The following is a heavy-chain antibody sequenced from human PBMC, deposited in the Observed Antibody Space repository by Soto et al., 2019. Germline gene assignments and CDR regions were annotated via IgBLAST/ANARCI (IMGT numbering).Heavy chain of an antibody. CDR3: ARNGYKDN. CDR1: GFSFISYE. V-gene: IGHV3-48*03. Sequence: GGSLRLSCAASGFSFISYEMNWVRQAPGKGLEWVSSISKSGDTIYYAESVRGRFTISRDNAKNSLFLQMNSLRAEDTAFYFCARNGYKDNWGQGTLVTVSS. CDR2: ISKSGDTI. D-gene: IGHD3-10*01. J-gene: IGHJ4*02.